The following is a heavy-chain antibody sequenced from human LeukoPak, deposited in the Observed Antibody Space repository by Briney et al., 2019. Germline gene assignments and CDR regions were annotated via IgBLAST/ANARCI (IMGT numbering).Heavy chain of an antibody. V-gene: IGHV4-39*01. CDR1: GGSISSTSYN. Sequence: SETLSLTCTVSGGSISSTSYNWGWIRQPPGKGLEWIGSIYYSGNTYYNPSLKSRGTISVDTSKNQFSLKLNSVTASDTAVYYCARHSCTIGVCYSPSYCSLDVWGQGTTVSVSS. CDR3: ARHSCTIGVCYSPSYCSLDV. CDR2: IYYSGNT. J-gene: IGHJ6*02. D-gene: IGHD2-8*01.